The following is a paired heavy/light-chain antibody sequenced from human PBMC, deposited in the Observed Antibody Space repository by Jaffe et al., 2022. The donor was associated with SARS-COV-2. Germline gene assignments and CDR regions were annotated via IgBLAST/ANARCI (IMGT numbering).Heavy chain of an antibody. D-gene: IGHD6-19*01. Sequence: QITLKESGPALVKPTQTLTLTCTFSGFSLSTGGVGVGWIRQPPGKALEWLAVIYWDDDKRYSPSLKSRLTITKDTSKNHVVLKMTDMDPVDTATYYCGHLPPALAEADTGYYYYYYYMDVWGKGTAVTVSS. CDR1: GFSLSTGGVG. CDR3: GHLPPALAEADTGYYYYYYYMDV. CDR2: IYWDDDK. J-gene: IGHJ6*03. V-gene: IGHV2-5*02.
Light chain of an antibody. Sequence: SYELTQPPSVSVSPGQTARVTCSGDAFPKQYAYWYQQKPGQAPVLVIYKDRERPSGIPERFSGSSSGTTVTLTISGAQAEDGADYYCQSADRSGTWVFGGGTKLTVL. CDR2: KDR. CDR3: QSADRSGTWV. J-gene: IGLJ3*02. CDR1: AFPKQY. V-gene: IGLV3-25*03.